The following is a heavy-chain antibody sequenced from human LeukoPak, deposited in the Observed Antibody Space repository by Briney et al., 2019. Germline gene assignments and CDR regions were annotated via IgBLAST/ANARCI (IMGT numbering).Heavy chain of an antibody. Sequence: PSETLSLTCTVSAGSITGNYWSWIRQPPGKGLEWIGYIYYSGSTSYHPSLKSRVTLSVDTSKNQFSLKLRSVTAADTAVYFCARAGTYDPIAYYYDYWGQGTLVTVSA. J-gene: IGHJ4*02. D-gene: IGHD3-22*01. V-gene: IGHV4-59*01. CDR2: IYYSGST. CDR3: ARAGTYDPIAYYYDY. CDR1: AGSITGNY.